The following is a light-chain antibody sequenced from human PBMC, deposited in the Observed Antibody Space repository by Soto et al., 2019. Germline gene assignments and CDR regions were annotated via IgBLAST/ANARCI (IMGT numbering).Light chain of an antibody. CDR2: AAS. Sequence: DIQMTQSPSSLSASVGDRVTITCRASQAINNYLAWYQQKPGKVPTLLISAASTLQSGVPSRFSGSGSGTDLTLTISSLQPEDVATYYCQKFNAVPTFGGGTKVEI. CDR3: QKFNAVPT. V-gene: IGKV1-27*01. J-gene: IGKJ4*01. CDR1: QAINNY.